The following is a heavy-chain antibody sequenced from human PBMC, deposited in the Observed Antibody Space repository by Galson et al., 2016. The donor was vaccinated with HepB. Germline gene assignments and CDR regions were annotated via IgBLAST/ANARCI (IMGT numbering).Heavy chain of an antibody. J-gene: IGHJ5*02. V-gene: IGHV1-18*01. CDR1: GYTFTSYG. Sequence: SVKVSCKASGYTFTSYGISWVRQAPGQGLQWMGWISGYKGKTTYAQKFQGRVTMTTDTSTNTVYMELRSLRSDDTVVYYCARDRFSMVRGVRPTWFDPWGQGTLVTVSS. D-gene: IGHD3-10*01. CDR3: ARDRFSMVRGVRPTWFDP. CDR2: ISGYKGKT.